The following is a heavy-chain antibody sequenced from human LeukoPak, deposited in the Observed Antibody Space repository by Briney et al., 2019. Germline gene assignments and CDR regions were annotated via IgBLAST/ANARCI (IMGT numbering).Heavy chain of an antibody. CDR2: INPNTGGT. CDR1: AYNFANYH. V-gene: IGHV1-2*02. CDR3: TREGSTDAFDI. Sequence: ASVKVSCKASAYNFANYHIHWVRQAPGQGLEWMGYINPNTGGTKYAQNFQGRATMTSDTSITTAYMELSWLRSDDSSLYYCTREGSTDAFDIWGQGTMVTVSS. J-gene: IGHJ3*02.